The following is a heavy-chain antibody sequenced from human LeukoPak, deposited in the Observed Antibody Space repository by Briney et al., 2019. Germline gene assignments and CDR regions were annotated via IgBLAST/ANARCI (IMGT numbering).Heavy chain of an antibody. D-gene: IGHD5-12*01. J-gene: IGHJ4*02. CDR2: IDLAGVYT. CDR1: GFTFSDYW. Sequence: PGGSLRLSCAASGFTFSDYWMHWVRQAPGKGLMWVSTIDLAGVYTTYADSVKGRFTISRDNSKNTLYLQMSSLRAEDTAVYYCVKEIQWPRGAFDYWGQGTLVTVSS. V-gene: IGHV3-74*01. CDR3: VKEIQWPRGAFDY.